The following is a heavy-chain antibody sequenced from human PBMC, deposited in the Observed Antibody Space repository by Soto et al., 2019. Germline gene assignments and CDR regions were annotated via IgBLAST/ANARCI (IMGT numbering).Heavy chain of an antibody. CDR2: INHSGST. Sequence: ETLSLTCAVYGVSFSGYYWSWIRQPPGKGLEWIGEINHSGSTNYNPSLKSRVTISVDTSKNKFSLKLSSVTAADTAVYYCARGLAARPSYLYYYYGMDVWGQGTTVTVSS. V-gene: IGHV4-34*01. J-gene: IGHJ6*02. D-gene: IGHD6-6*01. CDR1: GVSFSGYY. CDR3: ARGLAARPSYLYYYYGMDV.